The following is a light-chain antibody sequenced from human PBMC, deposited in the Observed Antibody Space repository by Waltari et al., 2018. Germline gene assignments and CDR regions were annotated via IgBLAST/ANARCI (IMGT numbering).Light chain of an antibody. Sequence: QAGLTHSPSVSRTLRQTATISCTGNINNVGDQAAAWLPQRQGPPPKLLSYRNTNRPSGISQRFSASRSGNTASLTVTGLQPEDEADYYCSAWDSSLSAWVFGAGTKLTVL. CDR1: INNVGDQA. J-gene: IGLJ3*02. V-gene: IGLV10-54*04. CDR3: SAWDSSLSAWV. CDR2: RNT.